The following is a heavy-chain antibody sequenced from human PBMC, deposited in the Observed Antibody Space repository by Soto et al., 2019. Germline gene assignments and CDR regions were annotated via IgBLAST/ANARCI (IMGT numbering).Heavy chain of an antibody. D-gene: IGHD3-16*01. V-gene: IGHV3-43*01. CDR3: AKDDGWGSYAACVN. Sequence: PGGSLKLSCAASGFDFYQWTMHWVRQVPGKGLEWVSVISWDGGKTFYADSVKGRFIISRDNSKDSLYLQMNSLRNEDSALYYCAKDDGWGSYAACVNWGQGTLVTVSS. CDR2: ISWDGGKT. CDR1: GFDFYQWT. J-gene: IGHJ4*02.